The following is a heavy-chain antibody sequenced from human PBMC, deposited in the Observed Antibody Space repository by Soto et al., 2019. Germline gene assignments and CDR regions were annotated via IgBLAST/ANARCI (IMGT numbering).Heavy chain of an antibody. J-gene: IGHJ1*01. D-gene: IGHD2-21*02. CDR1: GFPFSTYS. CDR2: ISNSGTYI. CDR3: ARDRSGDRFVEYFQH. Sequence: EVHLVESGGGRVNPGGSLRLSCVASGFPFSTYSMTWVRQAPGKGLEWVSSISNSGTYIYYADSVRGRFTISRDNAENSLYLQMNSLRAEDTAVYYCARDRSGDRFVEYFQHWGQGTLVSVSS. V-gene: IGHV3-21*01.